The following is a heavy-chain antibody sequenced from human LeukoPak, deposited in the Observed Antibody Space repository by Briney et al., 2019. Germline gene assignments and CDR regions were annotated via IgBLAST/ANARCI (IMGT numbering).Heavy chain of an antibody. V-gene: IGHV1-2*02. CDR2: INPNSGGT. CDR3: ARDPYYGSGSSDY. CDR1: GYTFTGYY. D-gene: IGHD3-10*01. J-gene: IGHJ4*02. Sequence: ASVKVSCKASGYTFTGYYMHWVRQAPGQGLEWMGWINPNSGGTNYAQKFQGRVTMTRDTSISTAYMELSRLRSDDTAVYYCARDPYYGSGSSDYWGQGSLVTVSS.